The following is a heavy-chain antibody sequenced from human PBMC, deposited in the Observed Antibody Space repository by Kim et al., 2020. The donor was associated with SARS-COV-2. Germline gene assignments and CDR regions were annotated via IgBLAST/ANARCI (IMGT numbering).Heavy chain of an antibody. V-gene: IGHV4-39*01. Sequence: YTPSLNPRVAISVDTSKRQFSLKLRSVTAADTAVYYCARHWDYYDSSGFDYWGRGTLVTVSS. CDR3: ARHWDYYDSSGFDY. J-gene: IGHJ4*02. D-gene: IGHD3-22*01.